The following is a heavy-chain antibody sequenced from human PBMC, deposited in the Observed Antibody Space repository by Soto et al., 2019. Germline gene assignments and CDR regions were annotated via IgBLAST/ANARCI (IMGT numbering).Heavy chain of an antibody. CDR1: GFTFRSYA. CDR2: ISYDGSNK. D-gene: IGHD4-17*01. CDR3: AREQAVTNYYYFDY. J-gene: IGHJ4*02. Sequence: GSLRLSCAASGFTFRSYAMHWVRQAPGKGLEWVAVISYDGSNKYYADSVKGRFTISRDNSKNTLYLQMNSLRAEDTAVYYCAREQAVTNYYYFDYWGQGTLVTVSS. V-gene: IGHV3-30-3*01.